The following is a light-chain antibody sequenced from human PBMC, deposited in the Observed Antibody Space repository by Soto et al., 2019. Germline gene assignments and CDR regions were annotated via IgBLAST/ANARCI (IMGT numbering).Light chain of an antibody. V-gene: IGKV1-5*03. J-gene: IGKJ1*01. CDR3: QQDFDYST. Sequence: DTQMTQSPSTLSASVGDRVTIACRASQSIIRWLAWYQQKPGKAPKLLIYKASILESGVPSRFSGPGSGTEFTLTISSLQPDDFATYYCQQDFDYSTFGQETKVEIK. CDR1: QSIIRW. CDR2: KAS.